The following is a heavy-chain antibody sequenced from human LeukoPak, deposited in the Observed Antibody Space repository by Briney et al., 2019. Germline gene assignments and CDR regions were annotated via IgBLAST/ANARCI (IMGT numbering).Heavy chain of an antibody. Sequence: PGGSLRLSCAASGFTFSNYWMDWVRQAPGKVLVWVSRINTDGSRTTYADSVKGRFTISRDNAKNTLYLQMNSLRADDTAVYFCARGLGGSYPFDCWGQGALVTVSS. V-gene: IGHV3-74*01. CDR2: INTDGSRT. D-gene: IGHD3-16*02. J-gene: IGHJ4*02. CDR1: GFTFSNYW. CDR3: ARGLGGSYPFDC.